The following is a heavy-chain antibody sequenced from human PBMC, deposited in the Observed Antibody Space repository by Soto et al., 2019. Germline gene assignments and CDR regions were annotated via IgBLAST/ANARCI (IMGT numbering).Heavy chain of an antibody. V-gene: IGHV4-34*01. J-gene: IGHJ4*02. Sequence: SETLSLTCAVYGGSFSGYYWSWIRQPPGKGLEWIGEINHSGSTNYNPSLKSRVTISVDTSKNQFSLKLSSVTAADTAVYYCARVVKNSSSLSLWFDYWGQGTLVTVSS. CDR1: GGSFSGYY. CDR3: ARVVKNSSSLSLWFDY. D-gene: IGHD6-6*01. CDR2: INHSGST.